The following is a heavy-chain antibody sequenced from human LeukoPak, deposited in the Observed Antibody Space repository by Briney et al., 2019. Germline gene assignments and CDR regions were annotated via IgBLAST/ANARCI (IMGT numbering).Heavy chain of an antibody. CDR2: IWYDGSNK. CDR1: GFTFSSYG. J-gene: IGHJ4*02. D-gene: IGHD6-19*01. V-gene: IGHV3-33*06. Sequence: GGSLRLSCAASGFTFSSYGMHWVRQAPGKGLEWVAVIWYDGSNKYYADSVKGRFTISRDNSKNTLYLQMNSLRAEDTAVYYCAKDRRVYSSGWFFDYWGQGTLVTVSS. CDR3: AKDRRVYSSGWFFDY.